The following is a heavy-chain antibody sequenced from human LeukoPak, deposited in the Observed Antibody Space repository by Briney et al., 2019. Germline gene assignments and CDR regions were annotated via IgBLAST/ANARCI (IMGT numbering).Heavy chain of an antibody. CDR1: GGSFSGYY. CDR3: ARPPHYYDTSGYSV. J-gene: IGHJ4*02. Sequence: SETLSLTCAVYGGSFSGYYWSWIRQPPGKGLEWIGYIYYSGSTNYNPSLKSRVTISVDTSKNQFSLRLNSVTAADTAVYYCARPPHYYDTSGYSVWGQGTLVTVSS. CDR2: IYYSGST. D-gene: IGHD3-22*01. V-gene: IGHV4-59*01.